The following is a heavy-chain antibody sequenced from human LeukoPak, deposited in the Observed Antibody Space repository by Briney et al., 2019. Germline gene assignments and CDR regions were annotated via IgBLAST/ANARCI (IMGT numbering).Heavy chain of an antibody. Sequence: PGGSLRLSCAASGFTFSSYDMHWVRQAPGKGLEWVAVISYDGSNRYYADSVKGRFTISRDNSKNTLSLQMNSLRAEDTAVYYCAKDGGGNSGGFDYWGQGTLVTVSS. CDR2: ISYDGSNR. D-gene: IGHD4-23*01. V-gene: IGHV3-30*18. CDR1: GFTFSSYD. J-gene: IGHJ4*02. CDR3: AKDGGGNSGGFDY.